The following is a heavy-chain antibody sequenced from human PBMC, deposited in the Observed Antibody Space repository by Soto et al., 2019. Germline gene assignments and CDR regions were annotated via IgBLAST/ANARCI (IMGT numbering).Heavy chain of an antibody. CDR3: VSIGKPGN. Sequence: QVQLVQSGAEVKNPGSSVKVSCTASGGSLRNSVISWVRQAPAQRLEWMGGVMPILGTANYAAKFQGSVTMSADESTGTDYMECSRIRPDDIAVSHSVSIGKPGNRGTGTLVIVSS. CDR1: GGSLRNSV. CDR2: VMPILGTA. J-gene: IGHJ4*02. V-gene: IGHV1-69*01.